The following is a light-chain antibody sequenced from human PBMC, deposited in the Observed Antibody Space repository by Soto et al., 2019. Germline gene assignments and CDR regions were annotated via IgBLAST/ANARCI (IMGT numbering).Light chain of an antibody. J-gene: IGKJ1*01. V-gene: IGKV3-15*01. CDR2: DAS. CDR1: QSINTK. CDR3: QQYNSRWT. Sequence: EIVMTQSPATLSVSPGEGATFSCRASQSINTKIAWYHLKPGQAPRLLIYDASSRATGIPARFSGSGSGTEFTLTISSLQSEDFAVYYCQQYNSRWTFGQGTKVDI.